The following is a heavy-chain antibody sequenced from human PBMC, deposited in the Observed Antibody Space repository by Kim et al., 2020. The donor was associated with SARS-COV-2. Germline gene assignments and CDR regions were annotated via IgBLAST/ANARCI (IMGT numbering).Heavy chain of an antibody. D-gene: IGHD1-26*01. CDR2: IYPGDSDT. CDR3: ARRSGGSYYFDS. J-gene: IGHJ4*02. CDR1: RYSFSTYW. Sequence: GESLKISCEGSRYSFSTYWIGWVRQMPGKGLEWMGIIYPGDSDTTYSPSFQGQVTISVDKVIDTAYLQWISLKAADTAMYYCARRSGGSYYFDSWGQGTQVTVAA. V-gene: IGHV5-51*01.